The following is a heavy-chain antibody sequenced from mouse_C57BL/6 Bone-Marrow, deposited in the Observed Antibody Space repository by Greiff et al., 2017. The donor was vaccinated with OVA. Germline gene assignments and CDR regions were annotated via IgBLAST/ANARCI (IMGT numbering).Heavy chain of an antibody. CDR3: ARDAAAMDY. CDR2: SRNKANDYTT. J-gene: IGHJ4*01. Sequence: EVQRVESGGGLVQSGRSLRLSCATSGFTFSDFYMEWVRQAPGKGLEWIAASRNKANDYTTEYSASVKGRFIVSRDTSQSILYLQMNALRAEDTAIYYCARDAAAMDYWGQGTSVTVSS. V-gene: IGHV7-1*01. CDR1: GFTFSDFY.